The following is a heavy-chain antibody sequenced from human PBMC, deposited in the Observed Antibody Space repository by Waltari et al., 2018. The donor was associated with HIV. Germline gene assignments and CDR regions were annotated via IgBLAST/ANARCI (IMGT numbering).Heavy chain of an antibody. J-gene: IGHJ4*02. CDR1: GFTFSSSW. CDR2: IKQDGSEK. Sequence: EVQLVESGGGLVQPGGSLRLSCAASGFTFSSSWMGWVRQAPGKWLEWVANIKQDGSEKYYVDSVKGRFTISRDNTKNSLYLQMTTLRADDTAVYFCASGNNFDYWGQGTLVTVSS. V-gene: IGHV3-7*01. CDR3: ASGNNFDY.